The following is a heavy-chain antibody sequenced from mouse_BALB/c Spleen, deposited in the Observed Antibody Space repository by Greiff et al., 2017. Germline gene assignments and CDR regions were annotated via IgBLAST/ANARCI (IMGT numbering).Heavy chain of an antibody. CDR2: INPDSSTI. J-gene: IGHJ4*01. CDR1: GFDFSRYW. CDR3: ARPPYYGNYYAMDY. V-gene: IGHV4-1*02. Sequence: EVKLLESGGGLVQPGGSLKLSCAASGFDFSRYWMSWVRQAPGKGLEWIGEINPDSSTINYTPSLKDKFIISRDNAKNTLYLQMSKVRSEDTALYYCARPPYYGNYYAMDYWGQGTSVTVSS. D-gene: IGHD2-10*01.